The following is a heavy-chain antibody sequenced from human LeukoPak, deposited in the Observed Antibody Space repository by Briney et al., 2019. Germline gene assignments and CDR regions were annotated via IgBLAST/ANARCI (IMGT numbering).Heavy chain of an antibody. Sequence: SETLSLTCAVSGGSISSSNWWSWVRQPPGKGLEWIGEIYHSGSTNYNPSLKSRVTISVDKSKNQFSLKLSSVTAADTAVYYCARDGRSLMSGMDVWGQGTTVTVSS. V-gene: IGHV4-4*02. CDR1: GGSISSSNW. CDR2: IYHSGST. J-gene: IGHJ6*02. CDR3: ARDGRSLMSGMDV. D-gene: IGHD1-26*01.